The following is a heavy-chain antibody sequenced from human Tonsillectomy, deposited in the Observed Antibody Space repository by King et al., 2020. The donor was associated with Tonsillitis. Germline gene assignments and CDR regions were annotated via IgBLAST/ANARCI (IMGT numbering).Heavy chain of an antibody. CDR3: ARHGVGATSAT. Sequence: VQLQESGPGLVKPSETLSLTCTVSGGSISSYYWSWIRQPPGKGLEWIGYIYYSESTNYNPSLKSRVTISVDTSKNQFSMKLSSVTAADTAVYYCARHGVGATSATWGQGTLVTVSS. CDR1: GGSISSYY. D-gene: IGHD1-26*01. J-gene: IGHJ5*01. CDR2: IYYSEST. V-gene: IGHV4-59*08.